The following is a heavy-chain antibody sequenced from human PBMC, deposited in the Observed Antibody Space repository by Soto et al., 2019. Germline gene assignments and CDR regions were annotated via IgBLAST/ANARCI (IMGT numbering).Heavy chain of an antibody. CDR3: ARLLRDPGANY. J-gene: IGHJ4*02. CDR2: ISGGDFVT. V-gene: IGHV3-23*01. CDR1: GFPFSTYA. Sequence: GGSLRLSCAASGFPFSTYALSWVRQAPGKGLEWIAAISGGDFVTWYADSVKGRFTISRDNAKNSLYLQMNSLRDEDTAVYYCARLLRDPGANYCGQGTLVTVSS. D-gene: IGHD3-10*01.